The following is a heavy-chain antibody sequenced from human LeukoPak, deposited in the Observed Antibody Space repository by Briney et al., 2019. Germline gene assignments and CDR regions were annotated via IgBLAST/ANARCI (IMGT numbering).Heavy chain of an antibody. J-gene: IGHJ4*02. CDR2: IFHSGST. CDR3: ARVVSMTMIVVIPLYFDY. Sequence: SETLSLTCTVSGYPISSGYYWGWVRQPPGKGLERIGNIFHSGSTYYNPSLKSRVTILVDTSKNQFSLKLTSVTAADTAVYYCARVVSMTMIVVIPLYFDYWGQGTLVTVSS. CDR1: GYPISSGYY. V-gene: IGHV4-38-2*02. D-gene: IGHD3-22*01.